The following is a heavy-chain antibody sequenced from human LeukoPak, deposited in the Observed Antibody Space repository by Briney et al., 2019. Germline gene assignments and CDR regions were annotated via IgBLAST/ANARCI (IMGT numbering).Heavy chain of an antibody. CDR2: IYYSGST. J-gene: IGHJ6*02. V-gene: IGHV4-39*01. D-gene: IGHD3-22*01. CDR3: ARGYYYDSSGYYSELTNYGMDV. CDR1: GGSISSSSYY. Sequence: SETLSLTCTVSGGSISSSSYYWGWIRQPPGKGLEWIGSIYYSGSTYYNPSLKSRVTISVDTSKNQFSLKLSSVTAADTAVYYCARGYYYDSSGYYSELTNYGMDVWGQGTTVTVSS.